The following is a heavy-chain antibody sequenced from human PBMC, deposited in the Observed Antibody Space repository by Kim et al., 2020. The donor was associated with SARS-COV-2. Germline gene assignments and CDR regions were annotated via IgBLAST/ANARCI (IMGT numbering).Heavy chain of an antibody. J-gene: IGHJ5*02. Sequence: ASVKVSCKASGYTFTSYGISWVRQAPGQGLEWMGWISAYNGNTNYAQKLQGRVTMTTDTSTSTAYMELRSLRSDDTAVYYCARDPSYNWNDGGPHNWFDPWDQGTLVTVSS. CDR1: GYTFTSYG. D-gene: IGHD1-20*01. CDR2: ISAYNGNT. CDR3: ARDPSYNWNDGGPHNWFDP. V-gene: IGHV1-18*01.